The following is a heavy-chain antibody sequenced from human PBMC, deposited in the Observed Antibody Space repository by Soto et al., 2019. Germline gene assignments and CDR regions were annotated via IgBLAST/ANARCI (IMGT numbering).Heavy chain of an antibody. D-gene: IGHD3-9*01. CDR3: ARRPYDISTGYPT. Sequence: SETLSLTCTASGGSISSGGYYWSWIRQHPGKGLEWIGYIYYSGSTYYNPSLKSRVTISVDTSKNQFSLKLSSVTAADTAVYYCARRPYDISTGYPTWGQGTLVTVSS. J-gene: IGHJ5*02. CDR2: IYYSGST. CDR1: GGSISSGGYY. V-gene: IGHV4-31*03.